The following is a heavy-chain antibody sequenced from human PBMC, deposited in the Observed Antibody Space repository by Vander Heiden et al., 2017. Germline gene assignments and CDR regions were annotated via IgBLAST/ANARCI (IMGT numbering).Heavy chain of an antibody. D-gene: IGHD3-10*01. CDR3: ARDRGNSAYLYYYYYGMDV. CDR1: GGTFSSDA. CDR2: IIPIFGSA. J-gene: IGHJ6*02. V-gene: IGHV1-69*01. Sequence: QVQLVQSGAEVKKPGSSVKVSCKASGGTFSSDAISWVRQAPGQGLEWMGGIIPIFGSANYAKKFQGRVTLTADESTSTAYMELSSLRPEDTAVYYCARDRGNSAYLYYYYYGMDVWGQGTTVTVSS.